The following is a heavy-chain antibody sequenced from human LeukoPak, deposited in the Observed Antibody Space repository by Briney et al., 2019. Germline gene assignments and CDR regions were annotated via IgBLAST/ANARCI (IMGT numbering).Heavy chain of an antibody. CDR2: ISYDGSNK. CDR1: GFTFSSYG. V-gene: IGHV3-30*18. J-gene: IGHJ3*02. Sequence: GGSLRLSCAASGFTFSSYGMHWVRQAPGKGLEWVAVISYDGSNKYFADSVKGRFTISRDNSKNTLYLQMNSLRAEDTAVYYCAKDSGIAVAGTLRAFDIRGQGTMVTVSS. CDR3: AKDSGIAVAGTLRAFDI. D-gene: IGHD6-19*01.